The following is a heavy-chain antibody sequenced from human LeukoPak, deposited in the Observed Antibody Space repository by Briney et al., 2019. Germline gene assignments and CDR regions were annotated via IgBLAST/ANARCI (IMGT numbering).Heavy chain of an antibody. D-gene: IGHD3-10*01. CDR3: ARLWFGESTFDY. CDR1: GDTFSSYA. V-gene: IGHV1-69*04. J-gene: IGHJ4*02. Sequence: SVKVSCKASGDTFSSYAISWVRQAPGQGLEWMGRIIPIFGIANYAQKFQGRVTITADKSTSTAYMELSSLRSEDTAVYYCARLWFGESTFDYWGQGTLVTVSS. CDR2: IIPIFGIA.